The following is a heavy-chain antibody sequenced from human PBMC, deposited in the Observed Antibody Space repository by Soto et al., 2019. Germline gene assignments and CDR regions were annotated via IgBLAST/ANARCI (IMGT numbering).Heavy chain of an antibody. CDR1: GFTFSSYA. D-gene: IGHD2-15*01. V-gene: IGHV3-23*01. CDR2: ISGSGGST. Sequence: GGSLRLSCAASGFTFSSYAMSWVRQAPGKGLEWVSAISGSGGSTYYADSVKGRFTISRDNSKNTLYLQMNSLRAEDTAVYYCAKSGCSGGSCYYYYYMDVWGKGTTVTVSS. J-gene: IGHJ6*03. CDR3: AKSGCSGGSCYYYYYMDV.